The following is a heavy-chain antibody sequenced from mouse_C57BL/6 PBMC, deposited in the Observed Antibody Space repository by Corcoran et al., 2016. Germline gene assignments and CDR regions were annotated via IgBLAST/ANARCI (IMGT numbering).Heavy chain of an antibody. V-gene: IGHV1-81*01. J-gene: IGHJ2*01. CDR2: IYPRSGNT. D-gene: IGHD1-1*01. Sequence: QVQLQQSGAELARPGASVKLSCKASGYTFTSYGISWVKQRTGQGLEWIGEIYPRSGNTYYNEKFKGKATLTADKSSSTAYMELRSLTSEDSAVYFCASQFITTVVAHFDYWGQGTTLTVSS. CDR3: ASQFITTVVAHFDY. CDR1: GYTFTSYG.